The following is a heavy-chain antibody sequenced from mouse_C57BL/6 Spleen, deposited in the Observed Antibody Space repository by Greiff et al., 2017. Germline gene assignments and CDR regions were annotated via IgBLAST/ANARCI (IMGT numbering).Heavy chain of an antibody. V-gene: IGHV10-1*01. CDR1: GFSFNTYA. D-gene: IGHD3-3*01. CDR2: IRSKSNNYAT. Sequence: EVQLVESGGGLVQPKGSLKLSCAASGFSFNTYAMNWVRQAPGKGLEWVARIRSKSNNYATYYADSVKDRFTISRDDSESMLYLQMNNLKTEDTAMYYCVRGGRADYAMDYWGQGTSVTVSS. CDR3: VRGGRADYAMDY. J-gene: IGHJ4*01.